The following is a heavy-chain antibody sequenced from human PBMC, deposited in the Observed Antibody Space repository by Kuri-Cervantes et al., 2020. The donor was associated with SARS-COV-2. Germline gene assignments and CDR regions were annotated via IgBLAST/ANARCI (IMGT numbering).Heavy chain of an antibody. D-gene: IGHD1-7*01. CDR1: GFTFDDYG. Sequence: GGSLRLSCAASGFTFDDYGMNWVRQAPGKGLEWVSGINWNGGSTYYADSVKGRFTISRDNAKNSLYLQMNSLKTEDTAVYYCTTVLETGTNVYWGQGTLVTVSS. CDR3: TTVLETGTNVY. V-gene: IGHV3-20*04. CDR2: INWNGGST. J-gene: IGHJ4*02.